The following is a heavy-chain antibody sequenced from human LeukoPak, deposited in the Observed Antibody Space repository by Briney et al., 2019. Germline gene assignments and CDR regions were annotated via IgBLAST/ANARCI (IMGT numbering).Heavy chain of an antibody. CDR3: ARGRQLERRGFDY. CDR2: INHSGST. CDR1: GGSFSGYY. Sequence: SETLSLTCAVYGGSFSGYYWSWIRQPPGKGLEWIGEINHSGSTNYNPSLKSRVTISVDTSKNQFSLKLSSVTAADTAVYYCARGRQLERRGFDYWGQGTLVTVPS. J-gene: IGHJ4*02. D-gene: IGHD1-1*01. V-gene: IGHV4-34*01.